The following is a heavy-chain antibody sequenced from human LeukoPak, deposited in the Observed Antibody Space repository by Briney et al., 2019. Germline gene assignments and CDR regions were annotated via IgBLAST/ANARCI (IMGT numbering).Heavy chain of an antibody. Sequence: PSATLSLTCAVSRGSLREFYLSWIRHSPGQGLQWIGEIYRSGSTNYNPSLKSRVTISVGTSKIQFSQWLSSETAADTAVYFWARGGSDWYIDSGGQGTLVTVSS. CDR1: RGSLREFY. V-gene: IGHV4-34*01. J-gene: IGHJ4*02. D-gene: IGHD6-13*01. CDR2: IYRSGST. CDR3: ARGGSDWYIDS.